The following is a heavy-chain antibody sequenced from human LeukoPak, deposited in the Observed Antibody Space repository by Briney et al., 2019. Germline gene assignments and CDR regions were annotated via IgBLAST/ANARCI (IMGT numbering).Heavy chain of an antibody. Sequence: PGGSLRLSCAASGFIFGSCAMSWVGQSPGKGLEWVSAISPSGGSRYYADSVKGRFTISTDNSKNTLYLQMNSLRAEETAIYYCAKFSAFTSNWYKTPFDCWGQETLVTVSS. CDR1: GFIFGSCA. D-gene: IGHD6-13*01. J-gene: IGHJ4*02. V-gene: IGHV3-23*01. CDR2: ISPSGGSR. CDR3: AKFSAFTSNWYKTPFDC.